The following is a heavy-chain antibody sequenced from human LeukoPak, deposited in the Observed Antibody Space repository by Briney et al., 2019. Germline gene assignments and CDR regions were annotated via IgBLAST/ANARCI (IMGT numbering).Heavy chain of an antibody. V-gene: IGHV3-23*01. CDR3: TKGGHGDY. CDR1: GFPFSTFP. J-gene: IGHJ4*02. Sequence: GGSLRLSCQASGFPFSTFPMSWVRQAPGKGLEWVSTLSGDGSDTYYADSVKGRFTISRDTSKNTLFLQMNSLRADDTAIYYCTKGGHGDYWGQGTMVTVSS. CDR2: LSGDGSDT. D-gene: IGHD2-21*02.